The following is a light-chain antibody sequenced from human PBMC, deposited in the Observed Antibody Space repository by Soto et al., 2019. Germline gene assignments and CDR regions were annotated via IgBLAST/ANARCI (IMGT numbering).Light chain of an antibody. Sequence: QSVLTQPPSVSAAPGKKVTISCSGSSSNIGNNYVSWYQQLPGTAPKLLIYENNKRPSGIPDRFSGSKSGTSATLGITGLQTGDEADYYCGTWDSSLSAVVFGGGTKLTV. CDR2: ENN. CDR1: SSNIGNNY. V-gene: IGLV1-51*02. CDR3: GTWDSSLSAVV. J-gene: IGLJ2*01.